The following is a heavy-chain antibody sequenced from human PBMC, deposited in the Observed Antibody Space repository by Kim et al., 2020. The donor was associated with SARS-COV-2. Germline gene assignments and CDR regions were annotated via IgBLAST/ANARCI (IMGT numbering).Heavy chain of an antibody. CDR3: AKHWIRTHDY. Sequence: LSLTCAASGFLITDYDVSWVRQAPGKGLEWVSVISRDSGFVFYGESVKGRFTISKDNSKNTVYLQLNSLRDEDTAMYYCAKHWIRTHDYWGRGILVT. J-gene: IGHJ4*02. V-gene: IGHV3-23*01. D-gene: IGHD1-1*01. CDR2: ISRDSGFV. CDR1: GFLITDYD.